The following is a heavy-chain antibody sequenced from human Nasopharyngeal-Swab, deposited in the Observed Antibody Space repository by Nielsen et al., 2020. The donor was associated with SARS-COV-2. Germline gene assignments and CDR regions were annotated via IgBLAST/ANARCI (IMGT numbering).Heavy chain of an antibody. CDR3: ARESVVTGMDDATDI. CDR1: GFTFRRYA. Sequence: GESLKISCAASGFTFRRYAMSWVRQAPGKGLEWVSVLSGSGGGTFYADSVKGRFTISRDDAKNSVYLQMNSLRAEDTAVYYCARESVVTGMDDATDIWGQGTMVTVSS. J-gene: IGHJ3*02. V-gene: IGHV3-23*01. CDR2: LSGSGGGT. D-gene: IGHD2-21*02.